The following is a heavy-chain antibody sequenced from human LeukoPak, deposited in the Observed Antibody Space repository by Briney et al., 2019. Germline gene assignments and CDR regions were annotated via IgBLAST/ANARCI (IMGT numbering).Heavy chain of an antibody. V-gene: IGHV1-2*02. CDR2: INPNSGGT. Sequence: ASVKVSCKASGYTFTCYYMHWVRQAPGQGLEWMGWINPNSGGTNYAQKFQGRVTMTRDTSISTAYMELSRLRSDDTAVYYCARVSGGYSGYEGWGQGTLVTVSS. J-gene: IGHJ4*02. CDR1: GYTFTCYY. CDR3: ARVSGGYSGYEG. D-gene: IGHD5-12*01.